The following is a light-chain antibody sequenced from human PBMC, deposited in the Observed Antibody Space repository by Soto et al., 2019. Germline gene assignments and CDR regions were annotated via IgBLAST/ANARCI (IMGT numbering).Light chain of an antibody. V-gene: IGKV3-20*01. CDR3: QHYGDSSWT. J-gene: IGKJ1*01. Sequence: EIVLTQSPVALSLSPGERATLSCRASQSVSSTLLTWYQQKPGQAPRLLIYGVSSRATRLPDRFSGSGSGTDFTLTISRLEPEDFAVYFCQHYGDSSWTFGPGTRVEIK. CDR2: GVS. CDR1: QSVSSTL.